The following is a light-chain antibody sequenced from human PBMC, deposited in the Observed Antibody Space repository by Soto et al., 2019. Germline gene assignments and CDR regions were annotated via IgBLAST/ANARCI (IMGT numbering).Light chain of an antibody. CDR2: GAS. V-gene: IGKV3-20*01. J-gene: IGKJ1*01. Sequence: EIALTQSKGTMSLSPVERAIIYCSYSQSVSRNYLVWYQQKPGQAPRLLIYGASGRATGIPDRFSGSGSGTDFTLTISRLEPEDFAVYYCQQYGSSPTTFGHGTKVDIK. CDR1: QSVSRNY. CDR3: QQYGSSPTT.